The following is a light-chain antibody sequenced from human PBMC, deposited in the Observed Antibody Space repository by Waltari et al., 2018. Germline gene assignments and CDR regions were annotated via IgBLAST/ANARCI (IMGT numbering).Light chain of an antibody. V-gene: IGLV1-40*01. CDR2: SNT. CDR3: QSYDKSLSGYVV. J-gene: IGLJ2*01. CDR1: SSNIGAKSH. Sequence: QSVLTQPPPVSGAHGQTVTNSCTGSSSNIGAKSHVPWYQPLPGTAPKLLIYSNTNRPAGVPDRFSGSKSGTSASLAITGLQAEDEADYYCQSYDKSLSGYVVFGGGTKLTVL.